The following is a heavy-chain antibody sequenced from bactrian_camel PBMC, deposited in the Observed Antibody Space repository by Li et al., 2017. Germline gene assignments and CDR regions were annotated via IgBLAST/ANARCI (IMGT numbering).Heavy chain of an antibody. CDR2: ISRGSGAPT. V-gene: IGHV3S31*01. CDR3: AKAGRAYGVNWGEYNS. CDR1: GFTFSSYA. J-gene: IGHJ4*01. Sequence: VQLVESGGGLVEPGGSLRLSCAASGFTFSSYAMSWVRQAPGKGLEWVSSISRGSGAPTYYADSVKGRFTISRDDATNTLYLQLNSLKTEDTAMYYCAKAGRAYGVNWGEYNSWGQGTQVTVS. D-gene: IGHD3*01.